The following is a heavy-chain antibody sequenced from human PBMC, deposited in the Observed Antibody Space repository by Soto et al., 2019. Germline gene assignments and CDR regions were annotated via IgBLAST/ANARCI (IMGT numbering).Heavy chain of an antibody. CDR2: INPNSGGT. CDR3: ARGQLVRGGQDYYGMDV. CDR1: GYTFTGYY. J-gene: IGHJ6*02. V-gene: IGHV1-2*04. Sequence: QVQLVQSGAEVKKPGASVKVSCKASGYTFTGYYMHWVRQAPGQGLAWMGWINPNSGGTNYAQKVQGWVTMTRDTSISTAYMELSRLRSDDTAVYYCARGQLVRGGQDYYGMDVWGQGTTVTVSS. D-gene: IGHD3-10*01.